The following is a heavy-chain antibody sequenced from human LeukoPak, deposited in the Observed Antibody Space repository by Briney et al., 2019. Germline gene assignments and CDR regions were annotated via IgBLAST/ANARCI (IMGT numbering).Heavy chain of an antibody. CDR2: MFYSEST. CDR1: GASVSDGNYY. J-gene: IGHJ4*02. V-gene: IGHV4-61*01. D-gene: IGHD5-18*01. Sequence: SETLSLTCSVSGASVSDGNYYWSWIRQPPGKGLEWIGYMFYSESTKYNPSLKSRVTISVDTSKNQFSLKLSSVTAADTAVYYCARHSDNSYGYLDYWGQGTLVTVSS. CDR3: ARHSDNSYGYLDY.